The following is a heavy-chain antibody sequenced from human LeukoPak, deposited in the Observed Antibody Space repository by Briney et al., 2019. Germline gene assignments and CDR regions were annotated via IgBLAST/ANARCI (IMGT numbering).Heavy chain of an antibody. D-gene: IGHD4-17*01. CDR1: GYTFTGYY. CDR2: INPNSGGT. J-gene: IGHJ4*02. CDR3: ATSTTVTTLLGY. V-gene: IGHV1-2*02. Sequence: ASVKVSRKASGYTFTGYYMHWVRQAPGQGLEWMGWINPNSGGTNYAQKFQGRVTMTRDTPISTAYMELSRLRSDDTAVYYCATSTTVTTLLGYWGQGTLVTVSS.